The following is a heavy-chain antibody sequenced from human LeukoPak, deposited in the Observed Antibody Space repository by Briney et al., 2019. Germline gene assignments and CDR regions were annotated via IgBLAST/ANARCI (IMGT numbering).Heavy chain of an antibody. V-gene: IGHV4-4*09. Sequence: PSETLSLTCTVSGGSISSYYWSWIRQPPGKGLEWIGYIYTSGSTNYNPSLKSRVTISVDTSKNQFSLKLSSVTAADTAVYYCARVRITMVRGVITNYYYYYGMDVWGQGTTVTVSS. D-gene: IGHD3-10*01. J-gene: IGHJ6*02. CDR2: IYTSGST. CDR1: GGSISSYY. CDR3: ARVRITMVRGVITNYYYYYGMDV.